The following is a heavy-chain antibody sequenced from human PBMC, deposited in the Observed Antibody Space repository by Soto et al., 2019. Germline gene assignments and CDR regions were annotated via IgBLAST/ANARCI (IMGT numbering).Heavy chain of an antibody. Sequence: EVPLLESGGGLVQPGGSLRLSCAASGFTFSSYAMRWVRQARGKGLEWVSAISGSGGSTYYADSVKGRFTISRDNSKNTLYLQLNSLRAEDTAVYYCARRGSGSYYDYWGQGTLVTVSS. CDR2: ISGSGGST. CDR3: ARRGSGSYYDY. CDR1: GFTFSSYA. V-gene: IGHV3-23*01. D-gene: IGHD1-26*01. J-gene: IGHJ4*02.